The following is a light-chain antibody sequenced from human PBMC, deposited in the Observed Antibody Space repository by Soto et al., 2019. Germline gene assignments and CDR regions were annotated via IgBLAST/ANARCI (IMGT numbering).Light chain of an antibody. V-gene: IGKV3-11*01. Sequence: EVVLTQSPATLSLSPGERATLSCRASQNVSTFLDWYQQKPGQAPRLLIYAASNRATGIPDRFSGSGSGTDFTLTISSLEPEDFAVYYCQQHSHWPPWTFGQGTRVEIQ. CDR2: AAS. CDR3: QQHSHWPPWT. J-gene: IGKJ1*01. CDR1: QNVSTF.